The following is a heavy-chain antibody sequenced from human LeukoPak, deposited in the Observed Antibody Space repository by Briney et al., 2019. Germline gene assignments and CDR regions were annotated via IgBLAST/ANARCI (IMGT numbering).Heavy chain of an antibody. V-gene: IGHV3-48*04. D-gene: IGHD5-24*01. CDR2: ISSSGSTI. CDR3: ARVGEMATTRGWFDP. J-gene: IGHJ5*02. Sequence: GGSLRLSCTASGFTFSNYAMSWVRQAPGKGLEWVSYISSSGSTIYYADSVKGRFTISRDNAKNSLYLQMNSLRAEDTAVYYCARVGEMATTRGWFDPWGQGTLVTVSS. CDR1: GFTFSNYA.